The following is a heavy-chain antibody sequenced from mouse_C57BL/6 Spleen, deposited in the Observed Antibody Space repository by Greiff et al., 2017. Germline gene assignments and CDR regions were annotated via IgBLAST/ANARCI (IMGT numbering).Heavy chain of an antibody. Sequence: QVQLQQPGAELVRPGSSVKLSCKASGYTFTSYWMHWVKQRPIQGLEWIGNIDPSDSETHYNQKVNDKATLTVDKSYSTAYMQLSSLTSDDSAVYYCARSDDYDGWFAYWGQGTLVTVSA. CDR3: ARSDDYDGWFAY. V-gene: IGHV1-52*01. D-gene: IGHD2-4*01. J-gene: IGHJ3*01. CDR1: GYTFTSYW. CDR2: IDPSDSET.